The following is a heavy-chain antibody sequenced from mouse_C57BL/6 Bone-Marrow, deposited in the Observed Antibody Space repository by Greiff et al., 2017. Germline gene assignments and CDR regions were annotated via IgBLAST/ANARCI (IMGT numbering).Heavy chain of an antibody. D-gene: IGHD1-1*01. CDR3: ARYLITTVVAPQYGYFDV. J-gene: IGHJ1*03. CDR2: IYPGSGST. Sequence: VQLQQSGAELVKPGASVKMSCKASGYTFTSYWITWVKQRPGQGLEWMGDIYPGSGSTNYNEKFKSKATLTVDTSSSTAYMQLSSLTSEDSAVYYCARYLITTVVAPQYGYFDVWGTGTTVTVSS. V-gene: IGHV1-55*01. CDR1: GYTFTSYW.